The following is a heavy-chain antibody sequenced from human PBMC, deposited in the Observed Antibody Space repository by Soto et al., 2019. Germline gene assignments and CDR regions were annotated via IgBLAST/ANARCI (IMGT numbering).Heavy chain of an antibody. CDR1: GYTFTRFY. V-gene: IGHV1-46*01. CDR2: INPNEGTT. CDR3: ARGYGGVVVYFAH. J-gene: IGHJ4*02. D-gene: IGHD3-16*02. Sequence: QVQLVQSGAELKKPGASVKISCQASGYTFTRFYVDWVRQAPGQGIEWMGRINPNEGTTTYAQNFQGSLTMIRDTSTSTVYLDLSSLRSDDTAVYYCARGYGGVVVYFAHWGQGTVVTVSS.